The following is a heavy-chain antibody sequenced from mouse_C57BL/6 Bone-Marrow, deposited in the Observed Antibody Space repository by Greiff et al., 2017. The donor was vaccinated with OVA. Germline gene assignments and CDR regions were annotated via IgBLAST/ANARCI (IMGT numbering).Heavy chain of an antibody. CDR1: GYTFTSYW. CDR3: ARPAYYGSSPFAY. J-gene: IGHJ3*01. CDR2: IHPNSGST. Sequence: QVQLQQPGAELVKPGASVKLSCKASGYTFTSYWMHWVKQRPGQGLEWIGMIHPNSGSTNYNEKFKSKATLTVDKSSSTAYMQLSSLTSEDSAVYYCARPAYYGSSPFAYWGQGTLVTGTA. D-gene: IGHD1-1*01. V-gene: IGHV1-64*01.